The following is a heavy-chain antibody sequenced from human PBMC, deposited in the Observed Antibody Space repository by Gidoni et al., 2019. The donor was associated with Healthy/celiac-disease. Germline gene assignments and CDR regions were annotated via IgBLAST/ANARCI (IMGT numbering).Heavy chain of an antibody. V-gene: IGHV1-69*01. Sequence: QVQLVQSGAEVKNPGSSVKVSCKSSGGTFSSYAISWVRQAPGPGLEWMGGIIPIFGTANYAQKFQGRVTITADESTSTAYMEMSSLRSEDTAVYYCARGGIAARPFDYWGQGTLVTVSS. J-gene: IGHJ4*02. CDR3: ARGGIAARPFDY. D-gene: IGHD6-6*01. CDR2: IIPIFGTA. CDR1: GGTFSSYA.